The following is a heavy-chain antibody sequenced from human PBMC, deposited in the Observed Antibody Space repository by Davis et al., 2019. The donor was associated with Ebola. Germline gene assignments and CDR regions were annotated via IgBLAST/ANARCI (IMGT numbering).Heavy chain of an antibody. D-gene: IGHD3-22*01. CDR2: IWYDGSNK. J-gene: IGHJ4*02. V-gene: IGHV3-33*01. CDR3: ARSYATYYYDSSGYPLFDY. Sequence: GESLKISCAASGFTFSSYGMHWVRQAPGKGLEWVAVIWYDGSNKYYADSVKGRFTISRDNSKNTLYLQMNSLRAEDTAVYYCARSYATYYYDSSGYPLFDYWGQGTLVTVSS. CDR1: GFTFSSYG.